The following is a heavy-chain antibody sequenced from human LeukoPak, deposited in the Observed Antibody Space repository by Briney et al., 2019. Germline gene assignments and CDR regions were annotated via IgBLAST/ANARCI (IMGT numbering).Heavy chain of an antibody. CDR2: INHSGST. Sequence: PSETLSLTCAVYGGSFSGYCWSWIRQPPGKGLEWIGEINHSGSTNYNPSLKSRVTMSVDTSKNQFSLKLSSVTAADTAVYYCARDLSRGRWELFHFDYWGQGTLVTVSS. CDR3: ARDLSRGRWELFHFDY. V-gene: IGHV4-34*01. CDR1: GGSFSGYC. J-gene: IGHJ4*02. D-gene: IGHD1-26*01.